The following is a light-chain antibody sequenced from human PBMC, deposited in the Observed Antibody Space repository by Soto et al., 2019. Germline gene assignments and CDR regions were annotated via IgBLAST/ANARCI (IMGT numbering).Light chain of an antibody. CDR3: SSYTSSSTLI. Sequence: QSVLTQPACVSFSPGQSITISCTGTSSDVGGYNYVSWYQQHPGKAPKLMIYEVSNRPSGVPNRFSGSKSGNTASLTISGLQAEDEADYYCSSYTSSSTLIFGTGTRSPS. CDR2: EVS. V-gene: IGLV2-14*01. J-gene: IGLJ1*01. CDR1: SSDVGGYNY.